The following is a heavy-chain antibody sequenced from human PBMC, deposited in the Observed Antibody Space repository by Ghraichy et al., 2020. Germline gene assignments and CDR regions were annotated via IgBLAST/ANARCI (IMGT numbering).Heavy chain of an antibody. V-gene: IGHV3-11*01. CDR3: ATASSVTGLAY. CDR1: EFRFSDYY. D-gene: IGHD2-21*02. Sequence: GSLRLSCAASEFRFSDYYMTWVRQAPGKGLEWISYISGSGDIVYYADSVKGRFTISRDNAKKSLYLQMDSLRVEDTAVFYCATASSVTGLAYWGRGIMVTVSS. J-gene: IGHJ4*02. CDR2: ISGSGDIV.